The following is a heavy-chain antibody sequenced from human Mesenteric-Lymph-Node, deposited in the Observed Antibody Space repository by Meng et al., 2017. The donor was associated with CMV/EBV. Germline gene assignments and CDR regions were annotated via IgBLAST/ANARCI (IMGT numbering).Heavy chain of an antibody. Sequence: SCAASGVTVRSNYMSWVRQAPGKGLEWVSVIYSGGSTYYADSVKGRFTISRDNSKNTLYLQMNSLRAEDTAVYYCGGSYYYYYGMDVWAKGPRSPSP. CDR1: GVTVRSNY. J-gene: IGHJ6*02. V-gene: IGHV3-66*02. D-gene: IGHD1-26*01. CDR3: GGSYYYYYGMDV. CDR2: IYSGGST.